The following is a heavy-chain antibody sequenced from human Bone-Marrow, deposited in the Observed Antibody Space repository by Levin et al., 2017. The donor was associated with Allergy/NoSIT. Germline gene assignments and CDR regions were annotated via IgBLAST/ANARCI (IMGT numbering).Heavy chain of an antibody. CDR3: AKGGSGWIYGVY. V-gene: IGHV3-23*01. CDR2: ISGSGGRT. CDR1: AFSFSSYA. J-gene: IGHJ4*02. D-gene: IGHD6-19*01. Sequence: GGSLRLSCAASAFSFSSYAMSWVRQAPGKGLEWVSAISGSGGRTYYADSVKGRFTISRDNSKNTLFLQMNGLRAEDTAVYYCAKGGSGWIYGVYWGQGTLVTVSS.